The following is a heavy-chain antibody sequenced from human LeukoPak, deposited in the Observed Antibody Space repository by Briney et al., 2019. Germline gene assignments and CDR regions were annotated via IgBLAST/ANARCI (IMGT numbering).Heavy chain of an antibody. Sequence: PGGSLRLSCAAPGFTFSNSVMRWVRQAPGKGLEWVSAISGSGGSTYYADSLRGRFTISRDNSKNTLYLQINSLRAEDTAVYYCAKDQWGQLVRWFDPWGQGTLVTVSS. V-gene: IGHV3-23*01. CDR1: GFTFSNSV. D-gene: IGHD6-13*01. CDR3: AKDQWGQLVRWFDP. J-gene: IGHJ5*02. CDR2: ISGSGGST.